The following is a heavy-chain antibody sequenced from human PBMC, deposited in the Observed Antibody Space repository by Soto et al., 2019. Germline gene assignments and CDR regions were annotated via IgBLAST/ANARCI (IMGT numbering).Heavy chain of an antibody. CDR1: GFAFSSYA. CDR2: ISYDGSNK. V-gene: IGHV3-30-3*01. D-gene: IGHD1-20*01. Sequence: GGSLRLSCAASGFAFSSYAMHWVRQAPGKGLEWVAVISYDGSNKYYADSVKGRFTISRDNSKNTLYLQMNSLRAEDTAVYYCARDSAPGINGIYRWFDPWGQGTLVTVSS. CDR3: ARDSAPGINGIYRWFDP. J-gene: IGHJ5*02.